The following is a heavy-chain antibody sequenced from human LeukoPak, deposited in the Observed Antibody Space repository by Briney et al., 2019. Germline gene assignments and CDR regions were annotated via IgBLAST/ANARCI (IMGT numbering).Heavy chain of an antibody. CDR1: GGSISGHY. V-gene: IGHV4-59*04. D-gene: IGHD5-12*01. CDR3: ARGETIVADRREGDGFDI. CDR2: VYQSGTT. Sequence: SETLSLTCSVSGGSISGHYWVWIRQPPGKGLEWIGNVYQSGTTYSNPSLKSRVTMSVDTSKNQFSLKVNSVTAADTAVYYCARGETIVADRREGDGFDIWGQGTLVTVSS. J-gene: IGHJ3*02.